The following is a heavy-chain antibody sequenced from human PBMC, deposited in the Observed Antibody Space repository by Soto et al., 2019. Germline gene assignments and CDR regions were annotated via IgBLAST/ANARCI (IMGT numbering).Heavy chain of an antibody. Sequence: SETLSLTCTVSGGSISSSGSFWSWVRQHPGKGLEWIGYIYNSGDTYYNPSLKSRVTISVDTSKNQFSLKLSSVTVADTAVYYCASVVWAFGMAVWGQGTTVTVSS. J-gene: IGHJ6*01. CDR2: IYNSGDT. D-gene: IGHD3-16*01. V-gene: IGHV4-31*03. CDR1: GGSISSSGSF. CDR3: ASVVWAFGMAV.